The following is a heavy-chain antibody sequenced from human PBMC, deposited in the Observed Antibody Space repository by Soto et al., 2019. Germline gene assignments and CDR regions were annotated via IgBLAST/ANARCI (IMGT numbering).Heavy chain of an antibody. V-gene: IGHV4-39*01. CDR2: IFYSGST. D-gene: IGHD2-21*01. CDR3: ARQPTTGDTDLWFDP. CDR1: GGSISTSRSY. Sequence: SETLSLTCSVSGGSISTSRSYWAWIRQPPGKGLEWLANIFYSGSTFYNPSLASRVSVSVDTSKNEFSLKLRSVTAADTAVFYCARQPTTGDTDLWFDPWGQGTLVTVSS. J-gene: IGHJ5*02.